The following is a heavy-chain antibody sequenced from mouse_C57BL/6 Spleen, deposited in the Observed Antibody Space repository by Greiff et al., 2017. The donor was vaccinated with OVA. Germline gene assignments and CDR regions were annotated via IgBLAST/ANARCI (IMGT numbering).Heavy chain of an antibody. J-gene: IGHJ3*01. CDR3: ARRDSNYWFAY. CDR1: GYTFTSYW. D-gene: IGHD2-5*01. V-gene: IGHV1-59*01. Sequence: QVQLQQPGAELVRPGTSVKLSCKASGYTFTSYWMHWVKQRPGQGLEWIGVIDPSDSYTNYNQKFKGKATLTVDTSSSTAYMQLSSLTSEDSAVYYCARRDSNYWFAYWGQGTLVTVSA. CDR2: IDPSDSYT.